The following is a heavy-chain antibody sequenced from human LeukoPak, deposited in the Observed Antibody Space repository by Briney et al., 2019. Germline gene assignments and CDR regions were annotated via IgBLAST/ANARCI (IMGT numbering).Heavy chain of an antibody. D-gene: IGHD2-2*01. V-gene: IGHV1-69*13. CDR1: GGTFSSYA. CDR2: IIPIFGTA. CDR3: ARGDRRDIVVDILTDHYGMDV. J-gene: IGHJ6*04. Sequence: SVKVSCKASGGTFSSYAISWVRQAPGQGLEWMGGIIPIFGTANYAQKFQGRVTITADESTSTAYMELSSLRSEDTAVYYCARGDRRDIVVDILTDHYGMDVWGKGTTVTVSS.